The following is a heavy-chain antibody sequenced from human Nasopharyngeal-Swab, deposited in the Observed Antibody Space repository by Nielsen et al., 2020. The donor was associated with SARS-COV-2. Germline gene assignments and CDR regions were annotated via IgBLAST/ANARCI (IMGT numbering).Heavy chain of an antibody. D-gene: IGHD5-24*01. CDR1: GGSISSYY. CDR3: ARLGGYNYYWYFDL. J-gene: IGHJ2*01. V-gene: IGHV4-39*01. Sequence: SETLSLTCTVSGGSISSYYWGWIRQPPGKGLEWIGSIYYSGSTYYNPSLKSRVTISVDTSKNQFSLKLSSVTAADTAVYYCARLGGYNYYWYFDLWGRGTLVTVSS. CDR2: IYYSGST.